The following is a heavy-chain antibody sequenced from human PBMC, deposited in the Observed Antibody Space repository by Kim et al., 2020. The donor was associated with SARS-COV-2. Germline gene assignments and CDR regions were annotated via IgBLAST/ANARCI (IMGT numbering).Heavy chain of an antibody. D-gene: IGHD2-8*02. J-gene: IGHJ6*02. CDR2: IIPVFGTT. V-gene: IGHV1-69*13. Sequence: SVKVSCKASGDTFSNQAITWVRQAPGQGLEWMGAIIPVFGTTTYAPTFQDRITITADDFTGTVYLELTSLTSDDTAVYYCARDRRQSTARGYFFYYGLDVWGQGTTVSVSS. CDR3: ARDRRQSTARGYFFYYGLDV. CDR1: GDTFSNQA.